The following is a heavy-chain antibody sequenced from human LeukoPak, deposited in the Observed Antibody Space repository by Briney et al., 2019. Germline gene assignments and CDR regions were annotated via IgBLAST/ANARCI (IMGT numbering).Heavy chain of an antibody. CDR2: ISYSGST. CDR1: GGSISSSSYY. CDR3: ARAVDTAMVTLFHYYYMDV. V-gene: IGHV4-39*07. Sequence: PSETLSLTCTVSGGSISSSSYYWGWIRQPPGKGLEWIGSISYSGSTYYNPSLKSRVTISVDTSKNQFSLKLSSVTAADTAVYYCARAVDTAMVTLFHYYYMDVWGKGTTVTISS. D-gene: IGHD5-18*01. J-gene: IGHJ6*03.